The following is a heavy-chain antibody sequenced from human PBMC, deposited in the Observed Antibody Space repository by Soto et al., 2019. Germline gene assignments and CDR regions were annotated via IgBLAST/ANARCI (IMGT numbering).Heavy chain of an antibody. J-gene: IGHJ4*02. CDR3: AKDTGYSGYDGLDY. CDR1: GFIFDDYA. CDR2: INWNSGNI. D-gene: IGHD5-12*01. Sequence: GGSLRLSCAASGFIFDDYAMHWVRQAPGKGLEWVSSINWNSGNIRYADSVKGRFTISRDNAKNSLYLRMNSLRAEDTALYYCAKDTGYSGYDGLDYWGRGTLVTVSS. V-gene: IGHV3-9*01.